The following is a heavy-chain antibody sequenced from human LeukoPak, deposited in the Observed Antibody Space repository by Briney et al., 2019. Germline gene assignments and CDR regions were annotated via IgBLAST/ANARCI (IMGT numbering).Heavy chain of an antibody. CDR3: ASCSSSHSYFDY. J-gene: IGHJ4*02. CDR1: VGSISSGGYY. V-gene: IGHV4-31*03. Sequence: SETLSLTCTVSVGSISSGGYYCSWSRQHPGEGLEWIGYIYYRGSTYYHPSLKNRVNISVDTSKNQFSLKLSSVTAADTAVYYCASCSSSHSYFDYWGQGTLVSVSS. D-gene: IGHD2-2*01. CDR2: IYYRGST.